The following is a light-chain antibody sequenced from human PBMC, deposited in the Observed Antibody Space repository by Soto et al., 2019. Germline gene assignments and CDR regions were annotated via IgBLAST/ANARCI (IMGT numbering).Light chain of an antibody. CDR2: GNS. J-gene: IGLJ2*01. CDR3: QSYDSSLSGYVV. V-gene: IGLV1-40*01. CDR1: SSNIGAGYD. Sequence: QSVLTQPPSVSGAPGQRVTISCTGSSSNIGAGYDVHWYQQLPGTAPKLLIYGNSNRPSGVPDRFSGSKSGTSASLAITGLQAEDEADYDCQSYDSSLSGYVVFGGGTKLTFL.